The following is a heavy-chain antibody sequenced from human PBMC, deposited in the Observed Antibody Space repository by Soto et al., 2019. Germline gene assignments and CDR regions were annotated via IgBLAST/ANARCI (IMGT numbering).Heavy chain of an antibody. CDR1: GDSVSSNSAA. V-gene: IGHV6-1*01. CDR3: ARDLCTITSCYLTFYYYYGMDV. J-gene: IGHJ6*02. D-gene: IGHD2-2*01. CDR2: TYYRSNWFN. Sequence: SQTLSLTCAISGDSVSSNSAAWNWIRQSPSRGLEWLGRTYYRSNWFNDYALSVKSRISINPDTSKNQFSLQLKSVTPDDTAVYYCARDLCTITSCYLTFYYYYGMDVWGQGTTVTVSS.